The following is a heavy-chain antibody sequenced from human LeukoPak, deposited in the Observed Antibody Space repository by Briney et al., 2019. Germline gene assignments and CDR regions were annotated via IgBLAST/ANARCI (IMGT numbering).Heavy chain of an antibody. J-gene: IGHJ5*02. V-gene: IGHV4-39*01. CDR3: ASRTAAGRRP. Sequence: SETLSLTCTVSGGSISSSSYYWGWIRRPPGKGLEWIGSIYYSGSTYYNPSLKSRVTISVDTSKNQFSLKLSSVTAADTAVYYCASRTAAGRRPWGQGTLVTVSS. CDR1: GGSISSSSYY. CDR2: IYYSGST. D-gene: IGHD6-13*01.